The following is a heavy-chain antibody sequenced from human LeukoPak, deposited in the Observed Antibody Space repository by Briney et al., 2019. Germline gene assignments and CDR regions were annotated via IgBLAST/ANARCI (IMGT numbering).Heavy chain of an antibody. CDR3: ARVDSSSWYSHGDEYFQH. V-gene: IGHV1-18*01. D-gene: IGHD6-13*01. J-gene: IGHJ1*01. CDR2: ISAYNGNT. CDR1: GYTFTSYG. Sequence: ASVKVSCKASGYTFTSYGISWVRQAPGQGLEWMGWISAYNGNTNYAQKLQGRVTMTTDTSTSTAYMELRSLGSDDTAVYYCARVDSSSWYSHGDEYFQHWGQGTLVTVSS.